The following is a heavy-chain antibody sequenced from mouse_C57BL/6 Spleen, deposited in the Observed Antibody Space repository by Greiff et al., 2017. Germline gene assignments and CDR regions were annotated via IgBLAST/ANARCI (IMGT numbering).Heavy chain of an antibody. Sequence: EVKLMESGGGLVKPGGSLKLSCAASGFTFSSYAMSWVRQTPEKRLEWVATISDGGSYTYYPDNVKGRFTISRDNAKNNLYLQMSQLKSEDTAIYYCARDKDTFGYFDYWGQGTTLTGSS. CDR2: ISDGGSYT. CDR3: ARDKDTFGYFDY. CDR1: GFTFSSYA. J-gene: IGHJ2*01. V-gene: IGHV5-4*01.